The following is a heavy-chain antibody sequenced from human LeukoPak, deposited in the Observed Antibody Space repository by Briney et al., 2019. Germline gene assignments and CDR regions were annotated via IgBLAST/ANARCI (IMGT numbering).Heavy chain of an antibody. CDR1: GGSISSYY. CDR2: IYYSGST. J-gene: IGHJ4*02. V-gene: IGHV4-59*08. Sequence: SETLSLTCTVSGGSISSYYWSWIRQPPGKGLEWIGYIYYSGSTSYNPSLKSRVTISVDTSKNQFSLKLSSVTAADTAVYYCARAENDFWSGYYFDYWGQGTLVTVSS. CDR3: ARAENDFWSGYYFDY. D-gene: IGHD3-3*01.